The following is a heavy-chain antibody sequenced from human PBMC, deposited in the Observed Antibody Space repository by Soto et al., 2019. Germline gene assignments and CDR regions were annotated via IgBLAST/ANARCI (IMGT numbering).Heavy chain of an antibody. V-gene: IGHV4-34*01. CDR2: IEHNGNN. CDR1: GGTFSGYF. J-gene: IGHJ4*02. D-gene: IGHD3-10*01. CDR3: ARDFRYFPY. Sequence: PSETLSLTCAVYGGTFSGYFWTWVRQPPGKGLEWIGEIEHNGNNNINPSLKSRVTLSVDTSKNQISLTLTSATAADTAVYYCARDFRYFPYWGQGTLVTVSS.